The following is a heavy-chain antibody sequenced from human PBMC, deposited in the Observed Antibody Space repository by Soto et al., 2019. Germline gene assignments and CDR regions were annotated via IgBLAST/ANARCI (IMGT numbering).Heavy chain of an antibody. CDR1: GYTFTSYG. D-gene: IGHD3-22*01. Sequence: ASVKVSCKASGYTFTSYGIGWVRQAPGQGLEWMGWISAYNGNTNYAQKLQGRVTMTTDTSTSTAYMELRSLRSDDTAVYYCARAGMIVVVITDYYYYGMDVWGQGTTVTAP. V-gene: IGHV1-18*01. CDR2: ISAYNGNT. J-gene: IGHJ6*02. CDR3: ARAGMIVVVITDYYYYGMDV.